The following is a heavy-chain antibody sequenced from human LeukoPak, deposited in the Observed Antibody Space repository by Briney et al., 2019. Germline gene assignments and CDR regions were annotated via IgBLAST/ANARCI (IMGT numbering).Heavy chain of an antibody. D-gene: IGHD5-18*01. Sequence: PSETLSLTCTVPSGTINTYYWSWIRQPPGKGLGWIGYIYYSGSTNYNPSLESRVTISVDTSKNQFSLRLSSVTAADTAVYYCARVSGYNYGSFDPWGQGTLVTVSS. CDR1: SGTINTYY. CDR3: ARVSGYNYGSFDP. CDR2: IYYSGST. J-gene: IGHJ5*02. V-gene: IGHV4-59*01.